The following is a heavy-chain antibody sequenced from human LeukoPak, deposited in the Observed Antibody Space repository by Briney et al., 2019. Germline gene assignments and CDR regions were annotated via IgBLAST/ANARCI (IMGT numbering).Heavy chain of an antibody. CDR1: GYTFTGYY. CDR3: ARVLLVGATIDY. Sequence: ASVKVSCKASGYTFTGYYMHWVRQAPGQGLEWMGWINPNSGGTNYAQKFQGRATMTRDTSISTAYMELSRLRSDDTAVYYCARVLLVGATIDYWGQGTLVTVSS. J-gene: IGHJ4*02. CDR2: INPNSGGT. V-gene: IGHV1-2*02. D-gene: IGHD1-26*01.